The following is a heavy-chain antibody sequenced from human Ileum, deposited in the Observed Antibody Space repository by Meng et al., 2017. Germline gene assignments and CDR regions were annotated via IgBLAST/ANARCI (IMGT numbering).Heavy chain of an antibody. CDR1: GFTFSNAW. Sequence: EVQLVETGGGLVKPGGSLRLSCAASGFTFSNAWMSWVRQAPGKGLEWVGRIKSKTDGGTTDYAAPVKGRFTISRDDSKITLYLQINSLRTVYTAVYCCLRGDYWGHGTLVTVSS. J-gene: IGHJ4*01. V-gene: IGHV3-15*01. CDR3: LRGDY. CDR2: IKSKTDGGTT. D-gene: IGHD3-10*01.